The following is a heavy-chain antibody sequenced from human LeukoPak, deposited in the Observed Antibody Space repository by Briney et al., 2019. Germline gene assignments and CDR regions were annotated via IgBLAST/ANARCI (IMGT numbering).Heavy chain of an antibody. CDR3: ARDFYYYDSSGYPGAFDP. Sequence: GGSLRLSCAASGFTFSSYAMHWVRQAPGKGLEWVAVISYDRSNKYYADSVKGRFTISRDNSKNTLYLQMNSLRAEDTAVYYCARDFYYYDSSGYPGAFDPWGQGTLVTVSS. V-gene: IGHV3-30*04. J-gene: IGHJ5*02. D-gene: IGHD3-22*01. CDR2: ISYDRSNK. CDR1: GFTFSSYA.